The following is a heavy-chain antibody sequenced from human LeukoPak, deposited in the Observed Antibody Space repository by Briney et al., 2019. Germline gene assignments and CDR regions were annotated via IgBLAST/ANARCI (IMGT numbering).Heavy chain of an antibody. CDR2: IYFSGST. CDR1: GVSVGSGDYF. J-gene: IGHJ4*02. CDR3: TRNASPDY. V-gene: IGHV4-30-4*08. D-gene: IGHD1-14*01. Sequence: SQTLSLTCTVSGVSVGSGDYFWSWIRQPPGKGLEWIGYIYFSGSTDSNPSLESRVTVSIDTSKNQFSLKLRSVTAADTAVYYCTRNASPDYWGLGLLVTVSS.